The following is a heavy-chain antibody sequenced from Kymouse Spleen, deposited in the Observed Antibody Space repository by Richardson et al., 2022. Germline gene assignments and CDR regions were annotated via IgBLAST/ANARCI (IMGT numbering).Heavy chain of an antibody. CDR3: ARTRYCSSTSCYHFDY. V-gene: IGHV4-34*01. Sequence: QVQLQQWGAGLLKPSETLSLTCAVYGGSFSGYYWSWIRQPPGKGLEWIGEINHSGSTNYNPSLKSRVTISVDTSKNQFSLKLSSVTAADTAVYYCARTRYCSSTSCYHFDYWGQGTLVTVSS. D-gene: IGHD2-2*02. CDR1: GGSFSGYY. CDR2: INHSGST. J-gene: IGHJ4*02.